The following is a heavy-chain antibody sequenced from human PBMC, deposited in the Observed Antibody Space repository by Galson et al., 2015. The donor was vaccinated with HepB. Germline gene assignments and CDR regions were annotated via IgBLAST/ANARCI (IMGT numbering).Heavy chain of an antibody. Sequence: ETLSLTCNVSGASIRSYYWNWIRQPPGKGLEWIGSMYCSGSNNYNPSLKSRVTISVDTSKNQCSLKLTSVTAADAAVYYYARGPASVVYDYVWGSSRQPLYYLDSWGQGTLLTVSS. CDR1: GASIRSYY. CDR2: MYCSGSN. CDR3: ARGPASVVYDYVWGSSRQPLYYLDS. D-gene: IGHD3-16*02. J-gene: IGHJ4*02. V-gene: IGHV4-59*12.